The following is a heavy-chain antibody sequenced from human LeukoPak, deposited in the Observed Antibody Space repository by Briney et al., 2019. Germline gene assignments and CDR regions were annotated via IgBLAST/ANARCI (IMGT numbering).Heavy chain of an antibody. CDR1: GYSFTSYW. J-gene: IGHJ4*02. CDR2: IYPGDSDT. D-gene: IGHD3-10*01. Sequence: GESLKISCKGSGYSFTSYWIGWVRQMPGKGLEWMGIIYPGDSDTRYSPSFQGQVTISADKSISTAYLQWSSLKASDTAMYYCARHAQEVLWFGEIDYWGQGTLVTVSS. V-gene: IGHV5-51*01. CDR3: ARHAQEVLWFGEIDY.